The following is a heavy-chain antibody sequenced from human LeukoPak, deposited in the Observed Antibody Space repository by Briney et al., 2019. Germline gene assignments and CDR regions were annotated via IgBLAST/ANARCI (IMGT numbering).Heavy chain of an antibody. J-gene: IGHJ4*02. CDR2: INWNGGRT. V-gene: IGHV3-20*03. D-gene: IGHD3-22*01. Sequence: GGSLRLSFAATGFTFDDYDMRWVRQVPGKGLEWVSGINWNGGRTSYVDSVKGRFTISRDNSKNTLYLQMNSLRAEDTAVYYCAKIGSSGYYYDLSSDYFDYWGQGTLVTVSS. CDR1: GFTFDDYD. CDR3: AKIGSSGYYYDLSSDYFDY.